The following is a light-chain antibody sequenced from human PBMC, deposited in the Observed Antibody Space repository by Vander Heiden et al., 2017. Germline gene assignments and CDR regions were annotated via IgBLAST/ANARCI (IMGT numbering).Light chain of an antibody. CDR1: QSVFHIGSNKNF. CDR2: WAS. CDR3: QQYYNNILT. Sequence: DTVMIQSPDSLTLSLGGRAAINCKSSQSVFHIGSNKNFLAWYQQKSGQPPKLLIYWASTRESGVPDRFSGGGSGTDFTLTITNLQPEDVAVYYCQQYYNNILTFGGGTKVEIK. V-gene: IGKV4-1*01. J-gene: IGKJ4*01.